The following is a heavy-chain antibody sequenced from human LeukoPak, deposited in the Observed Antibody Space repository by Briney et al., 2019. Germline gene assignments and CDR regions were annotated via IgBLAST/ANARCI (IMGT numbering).Heavy chain of an antibody. CDR2: ISNRGSTI. V-gene: IGHV3-48*03. CDR1: GFTFSSYE. CDR3: ARDSATKVRGVHDY. J-gene: IGHJ4*02. Sequence: GGSLRLSCAASGFTFSSYEMNWVRQAPGKGLEWVSNISNRGSTITYADSVKGRFTISRDNAKNSLYLQMNSLRAEDTAVYYCARDSATKVRGVHDYWGQGTLVTVSS. D-gene: IGHD3-10*01.